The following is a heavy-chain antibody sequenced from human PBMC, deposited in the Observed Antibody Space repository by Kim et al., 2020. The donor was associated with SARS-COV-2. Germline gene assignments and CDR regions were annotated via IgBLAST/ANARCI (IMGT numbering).Heavy chain of an antibody. CDR2: FDPEDGET. Sequence: ASVKVSCKVSGYTLTELSMHWVRQAPGKGLEWMGGFDPEDGETIYAQKFQGRVTMTEDTSTDTAYMELSSLRSEDTAVYYCATDVWAVGPQPGIAVAVGWTCGPGILVTVSS. V-gene: IGHV1-24*01. J-gene: IGHJ1*01. D-gene: IGHD6-19*01. CDR1: GYTLTELS. CDR3: ATDVWAVGPQPGIAVAVGWT.